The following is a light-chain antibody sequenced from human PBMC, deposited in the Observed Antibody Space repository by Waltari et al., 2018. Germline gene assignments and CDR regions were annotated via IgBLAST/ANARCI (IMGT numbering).Light chain of an antibody. Sequence: QSALTQPASVSGSPGQSLTISCTGHSSDLGASNFVSCYHQQPGKAPHLLIYEVRERPPGVSNRFPGSKSDNTASLTISGLQAEDEADYYCSSYTTSTAPGVFGAGTKVTVL. J-gene: IGLJ1*01. CDR1: SSDLGASNF. CDR2: EVR. V-gene: IGLV2-14*01. CDR3: SSYTTSTAPGV.